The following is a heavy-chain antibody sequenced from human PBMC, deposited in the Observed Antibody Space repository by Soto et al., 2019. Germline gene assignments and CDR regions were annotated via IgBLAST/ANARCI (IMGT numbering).Heavy chain of an antibody. V-gene: IGHV4-39*01. CDR1: VGSISSSNYY. J-gene: IGHJ6*02. Sequence: SETLSLTCTGSVGSISSSNYYLGWIGQPSGKGLEWIGTISYRVSTYYNPSLKGRVTISGATSKHHFSLKLSSVTATDTAVYYCARHQGCTSSSCSCYGMDVWGQGTTVTFSS. CDR3: ARHQGCTSSSCSCYGMDV. D-gene: IGHD2-2*01. CDR2: ISYRVST.